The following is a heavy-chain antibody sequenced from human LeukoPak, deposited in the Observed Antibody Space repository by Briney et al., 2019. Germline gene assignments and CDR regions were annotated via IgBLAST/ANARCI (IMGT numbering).Heavy chain of an antibody. D-gene: IGHD3-16*02. CDR1: GYTFTSYD. CDR2: MNPNSGNT. Sequence: ASEKVSCKASGYTFTSYDINWVRQATGQGLEWMGWMNPNSGNTGYAQKFQGRVTMTEDTSTDTAYMELSSLRSEDTAVYYCATAERLGELSFEWGQGTLVTVSS. J-gene: IGHJ4*02. V-gene: IGHV1-8*01. CDR3: ATAERLGELSFE.